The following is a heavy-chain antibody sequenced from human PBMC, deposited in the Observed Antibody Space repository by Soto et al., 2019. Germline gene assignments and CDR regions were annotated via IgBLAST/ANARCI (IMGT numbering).Heavy chain of an antibody. CDR2: ISYDRSSK. J-gene: IGHJ6*02. V-gene: IGHV3-30-3*01. Sequence: QVQLVESGGGVVQPGRSLRLSCAASGFTFSSYALHWVRQAPGKGLEWVAVISYDRSSKYYADSVKGRFTVSRDNSKNTLYLQMNSLRAEDTAVYYCARDYYRFNSGYGFSMDVWGQGTTVTVSS. CDR1: GFTFSSYA. D-gene: IGHD5-12*01. CDR3: ARDYYRFNSGYGFSMDV.